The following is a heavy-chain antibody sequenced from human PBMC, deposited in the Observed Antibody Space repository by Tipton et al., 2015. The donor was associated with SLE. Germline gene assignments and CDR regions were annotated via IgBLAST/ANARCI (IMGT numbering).Heavy chain of an antibody. D-gene: IGHD6-19*01. J-gene: IGHJ3*02. Sequence: TLSLTCTVSGGSISSTSYYWGWIRQPPGKGLEWIGSIFYSGSTNYNPSLKSRVTMSVDTSKNQFSLKLSSVTAADTAVYYCARGHSSGWYDSRDAFDIWGQGTMVTVSS. CDR3: ARGHSSGWYDSRDAFDI. CDR2: IFYSGST. CDR1: GGSISSTSYY. V-gene: IGHV4-39*07.